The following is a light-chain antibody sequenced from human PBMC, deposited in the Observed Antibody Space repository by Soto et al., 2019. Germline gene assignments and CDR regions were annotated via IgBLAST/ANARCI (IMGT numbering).Light chain of an antibody. Sequence: QSVLTQPASVSGSPGQSITTSCTGTSSDVGGYNYVSWYQQHPGKAPKLMIYDVSNRPSGVSNRFSGSKSGNTASLTISGLQAEDEADYYCSSYTSSTFYVFGTGIKVTVL. V-gene: IGLV2-14*01. J-gene: IGLJ1*01. CDR1: SSDVGGYNY. CDR2: DVS. CDR3: SSYTSSTFYV.